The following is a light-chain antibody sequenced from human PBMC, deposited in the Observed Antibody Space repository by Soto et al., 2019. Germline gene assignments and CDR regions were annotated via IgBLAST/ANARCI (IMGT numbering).Light chain of an antibody. CDR2: DVS. J-gene: IGLJ2*01. Sequence: QSALTQPASVSGSPGQSITISCTGTSSDVGGYNYVSWYQQHPGKAPKLMIYDVSNRPSGVSNRFSGSKSGNTASLTISGLQAEDEADYYCSSDTSSRGFGGGTKLTVL. CDR3: SSDTSSRG. CDR1: SSDVGGYNY. V-gene: IGLV2-14*01.